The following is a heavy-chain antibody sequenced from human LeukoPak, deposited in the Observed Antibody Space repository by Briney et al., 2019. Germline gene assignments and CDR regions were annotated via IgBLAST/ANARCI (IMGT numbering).Heavy chain of an antibody. Sequence: GGSLRLSCGASGFTFSSYAMSWVRQAPGKGLEWVSGISGSDGYTYYADSVKGRFTISRDNSKNTLSLQMNSLRAEDTAVYYCARDYLLIHYDSSGYYRDAFDLWGQGTMVTVSS. CDR2: ISGSDGYT. CDR3: ARDYLLIHYDSSGYYRDAFDL. J-gene: IGHJ3*01. D-gene: IGHD3-22*01. CDR1: GFTFSSYA. V-gene: IGHV3-23*01.